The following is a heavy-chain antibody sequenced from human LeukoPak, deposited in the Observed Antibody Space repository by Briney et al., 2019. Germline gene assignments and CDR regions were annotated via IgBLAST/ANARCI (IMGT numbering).Heavy chain of an antibody. D-gene: IGHD3-16*01. V-gene: IGHV3-7*04. CDR1: GFAFSGYW. Sequence: GGSLRLSCAASGFAFSGYWMSWVRQAPGKGLEWVANIKQDGSEKYYVDSVKGPFTISRDNAKNSLYQQMNSRKDEDTAVYYCERGGGGSYLWGQGTLVTVSS. CDR2: IKQDGSEK. J-gene: IGHJ4*02. CDR3: ERGGGGSYL.